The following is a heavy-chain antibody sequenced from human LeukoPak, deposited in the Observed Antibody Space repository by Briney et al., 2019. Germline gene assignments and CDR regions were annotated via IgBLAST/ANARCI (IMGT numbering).Heavy chain of an antibody. J-gene: IGHJ3*02. V-gene: IGHV7-4-1*02. CDR1: GYTFTGYY. Sequence: EASVKVSCKASGYTFTGYYMYWVRQAPGQGLEWMGWINTNTGNPTYAQGFTGRFVFSLDTSVSTAYLQISSLKAEDTAVYYCARPSSRWSNQADAFDIWGQGTMVTVSS. D-gene: IGHD6-19*01. CDR3: ARPSSRWSNQADAFDI. CDR2: INTNTGNP.